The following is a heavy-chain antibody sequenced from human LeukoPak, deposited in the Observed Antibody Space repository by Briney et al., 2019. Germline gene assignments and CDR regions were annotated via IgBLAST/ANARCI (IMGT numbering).Heavy chain of an antibody. Sequence: GGSLRLSCAASGFNFDDHGMSWVRQAPGKGLEWVANIKQDGSEKYYVDSVKGRFTISRDNAKNSLYLQMNSLRAEDTAVYYCARDSYDFWSGYYYWGQGTLVTVSS. D-gene: IGHD3-3*01. CDR1: GFNFDDHG. CDR2: IKQDGSEK. J-gene: IGHJ4*02. V-gene: IGHV3-7*01. CDR3: ARDSYDFWSGYYY.